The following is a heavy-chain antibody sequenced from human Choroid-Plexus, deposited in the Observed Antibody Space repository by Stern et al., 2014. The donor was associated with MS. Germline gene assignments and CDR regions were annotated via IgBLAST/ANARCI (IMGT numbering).Heavy chain of an antibody. V-gene: IGHV3-30*18. CDR2: VSYDGSNK. D-gene: IGHD2/OR15-2a*01. Sequence: VQLGESGGGVVQPGRPLRLSCVASGFTFGSCAMHWVRQAPGKGLEWGAGVSYDGSNKYYADSVKGRFTISRDNSQNTLYIQMSSLRPEDTAVYYCAKDRQYLTYFFDHWGQGSLVTVSS. J-gene: IGHJ5*02. CDR1: GFTFGSCA. CDR3: AKDRQYLTYFFDH.